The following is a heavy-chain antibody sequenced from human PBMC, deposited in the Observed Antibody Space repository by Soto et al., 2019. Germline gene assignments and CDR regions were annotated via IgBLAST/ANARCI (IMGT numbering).Heavy chain of an antibody. CDR3: AREGSYGYPSDS. J-gene: IGHJ4*02. CDR1: GYTFTSYG. D-gene: IGHD5-18*01. CDR2: ISGYNGNT. V-gene: IGHV1-18*01. Sequence: ASVKVSCKASGYTFTSYGISWVRQAPGQGLEWMGWISGYNGNTNHAQKLQGRVTMTTDTSTCTAYMELRSLRSDDTAVYYCAREGSYGYPSDSWGQGTLVTVSS.